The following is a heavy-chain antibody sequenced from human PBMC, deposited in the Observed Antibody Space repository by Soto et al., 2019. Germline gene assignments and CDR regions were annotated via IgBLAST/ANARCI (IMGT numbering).Heavy chain of an antibody. D-gene: IGHD3-10*01. CDR1: GGSFSGYY. CDR3: ARRRGLLWFGELAHFDY. CDR2: INHSGST. Sequence: QVQLQQWGAGLLKPSETLSLTCAVYGGSFSGYYWSWIRQPPGKGLEWIGEINHSGSTNYNPSLKSRVTISVDTSTNKFSLKLSSVTAADTAVYYCARRRGLLWFGELAHFDYWGQGTLVTVSS. J-gene: IGHJ4*02. V-gene: IGHV4-34*01.